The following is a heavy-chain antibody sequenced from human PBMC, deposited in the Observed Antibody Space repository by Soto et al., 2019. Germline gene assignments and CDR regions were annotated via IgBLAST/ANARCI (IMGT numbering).Heavy chain of an antibody. CDR3: ARAGSLNDFGSGYGRYYFDY. CDR1: GFTFSDYY. V-gene: IGHV3-11*01. Sequence: QVQLVESGGGLVKPGGSLRLSCAASGFTFSDYYMSWIRQAPGKGLEWVSYISSSGSTIYYAYSVKGRFTISRDNDKNSQYQQMSILRAEDTAVYYCARAGSLNDFGSGYGRYYFDYWGQGTLVTVSS. CDR2: ISSSGSTI. D-gene: IGHD3-3*01. J-gene: IGHJ4*02.